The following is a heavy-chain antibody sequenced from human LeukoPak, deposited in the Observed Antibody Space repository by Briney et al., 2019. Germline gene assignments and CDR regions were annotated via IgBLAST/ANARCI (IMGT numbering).Heavy chain of an antibody. CDR1: GFTFSSYE. J-gene: IGHJ4*02. CDR2: ISSGGNKK. Sequence: GGSLRLSCAASGFTFSSYEMNWLRQAPGKGLEGVAVISSGGNKKDYADSVKGRLTISSDNSKNTLYLQVNSLRTEDTALYYCARGAHKRDDYGGFFDYWGQGTLVTVSS. D-gene: IGHD4-23*01. V-gene: IGHV3-30*04. CDR3: ARGAHKRDDYGGFFDY.